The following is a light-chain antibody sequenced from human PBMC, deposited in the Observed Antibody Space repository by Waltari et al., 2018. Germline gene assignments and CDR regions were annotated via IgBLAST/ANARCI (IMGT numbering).Light chain of an antibody. CDR2: YDG. Sequence: SFVLTQPPSVSVAPGKTAQISCVANNIGSKNVHWYQQRPGQAPVVVIYYDGDRPSGSPERFSCSNSGNPATLTISRVEAGDEADYYCQVWDSSSDPVVFGGGTKLTVL. CDR3: QVWDSSSDPVV. J-gene: IGLJ3*02. V-gene: IGLV3-21*04. CDR1: NIGSKN.